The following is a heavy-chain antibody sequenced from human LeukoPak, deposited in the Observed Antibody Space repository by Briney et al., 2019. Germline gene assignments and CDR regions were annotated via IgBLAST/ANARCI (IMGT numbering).Heavy chain of an antibody. CDR1: GGSFSVYY. V-gene: IGHV4-34*01. D-gene: IGHD3-10*01. CDR2: INHSGST. Sequence: SETLSLTCAVYGGSFSVYYWSWIRQPPGKGLEWIGEINHSGSTNYNPSLKSRVTISVDTSKNQFSLKLSSVTAADTAVYYCARPAGSVKLYYFDYWGQGTLVTVSS. J-gene: IGHJ4*02. CDR3: ARPAGSVKLYYFDY.